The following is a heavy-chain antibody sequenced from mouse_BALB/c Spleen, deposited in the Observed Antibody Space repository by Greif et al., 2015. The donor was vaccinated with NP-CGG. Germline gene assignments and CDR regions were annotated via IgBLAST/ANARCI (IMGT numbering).Heavy chain of an antibody. D-gene: IGHD1-1*02. CDR2: INPSNDGT. CDR3: TRYGGLDHFYAMDY. CDR1: GYTFTSYY. J-gene: IGHJ4*01. V-gene: IGHV1S81*02. Sequence: VQRVESGAELVKPGASVKLSCKASGYTFTSYYMYWVKQRPGQGLEWIGGINPSNDGTNFNEKFKSKATLTVDKSSSTAYMQLSSLTSEDSAVYYCTRYGGLDHFYAMDYWGQGTSVTVSS.